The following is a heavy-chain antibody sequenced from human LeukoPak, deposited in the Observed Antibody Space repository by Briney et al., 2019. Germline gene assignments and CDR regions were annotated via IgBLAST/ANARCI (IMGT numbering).Heavy chain of an antibody. V-gene: IGHV3-21*01. Sequence: GGSLRLSCAASGFTFSSYAMSWVRQAPGKGLEWVSAISGSSSYIYYADSVKGRFTISRDNANNSLFLQMNSLRAEDTAMYYCARGLWSGYAYWGQGTLVTVSS. D-gene: IGHD3-3*01. CDR3: ARGLWSGYAY. CDR1: GFTFSSYA. CDR2: ISGSSSYI. J-gene: IGHJ4*02.